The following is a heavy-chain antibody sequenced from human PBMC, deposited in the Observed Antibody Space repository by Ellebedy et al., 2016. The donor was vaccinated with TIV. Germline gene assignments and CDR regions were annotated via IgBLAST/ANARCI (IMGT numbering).Heavy chain of an antibody. D-gene: IGHD3-10*01. CDR2: IYYSGST. CDR1: GGSISSYY. Sequence: MPSETLSLTCTVSGGSISSYYWSWIRQPPGKGLEWIGYIYYSGSTNYNPSLKSRVTISVDTSKNQFSLKLSSVTAADTAVYYCARGYQPIMVRGVQYGMDVWGQGTTVTVSS. V-gene: IGHV4-59*01. J-gene: IGHJ6*02. CDR3: ARGYQPIMVRGVQYGMDV.